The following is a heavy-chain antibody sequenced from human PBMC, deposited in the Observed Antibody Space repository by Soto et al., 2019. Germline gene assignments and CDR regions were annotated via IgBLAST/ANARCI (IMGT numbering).Heavy chain of an antibody. J-gene: IGHJ4*02. Sequence: GGSLSLSCAASGFTVSSNYMSWVRQAPGKGLEWVSVIYSGGSTFYADSVKGRFTISRDNSKNMVYLQMNRMRAEDTAVYYCAREWPHLDCWGQGTLVTVSS. CDR3: AREWPHLDC. V-gene: IGHV3-53*01. CDR2: IYSGGST. CDR1: GFTVSSNY.